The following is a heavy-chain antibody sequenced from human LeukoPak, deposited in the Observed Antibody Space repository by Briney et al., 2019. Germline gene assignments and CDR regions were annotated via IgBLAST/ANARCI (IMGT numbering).Heavy chain of an antibody. CDR2: IYHSGST. CDR1: GYSISSGYY. J-gene: IGHJ3*02. CDR3: ARETGNAAAGREDAFDI. D-gene: IGHD6-13*01. V-gene: IGHV4-38-2*02. Sequence: SETLSLTCTVSGYSISSGYYWGWIRQPPGKGLEWIGSIYHSGSTYYNPSLKSRVTISVDTSKNQFSLKLSSVTAADTAVYYCARETGNAAAGREDAFDIWGQGTMVTVSS.